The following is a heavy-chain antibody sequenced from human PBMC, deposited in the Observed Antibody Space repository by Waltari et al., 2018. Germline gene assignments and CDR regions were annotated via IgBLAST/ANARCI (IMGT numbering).Heavy chain of an antibody. CDR2: IYHSGRT. CDR1: GYSISSGYY. Sequence: QVQLQESGPGLVKPSETLSLTCAVSGYSISSGYYWGWIRQPPGKGLGWIGSIYHSGRTYYNPSLKSRVTISVDTSKNQFSLKLSSVTAADTAVYYCASGTIAAAADDYWGQGTLVTVSS. D-gene: IGHD6-13*01. V-gene: IGHV4-38-2*01. J-gene: IGHJ4*02. CDR3: ASGTIAAAADDY.